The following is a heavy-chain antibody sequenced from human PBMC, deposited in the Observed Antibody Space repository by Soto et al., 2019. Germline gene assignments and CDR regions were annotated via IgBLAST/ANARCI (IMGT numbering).Heavy chain of an antibody. Sequence: GGSLRLSCAASGFTFSSYSMNWVRQAPGKGLEWVSSISSSSSYIYYADSVKGRFTISRDNAKNSLYLQMNSLRAEDTAVYYCAREGQRSVAATWTFYYYYYMDVWGKGTTVTVSS. CDR3: AREGQRSVAATWTFYYYYYMDV. CDR2: ISSSSSYI. J-gene: IGHJ6*03. D-gene: IGHD2-15*01. V-gene: IGHV3-21*01. CDR1: GFTFSSYS.